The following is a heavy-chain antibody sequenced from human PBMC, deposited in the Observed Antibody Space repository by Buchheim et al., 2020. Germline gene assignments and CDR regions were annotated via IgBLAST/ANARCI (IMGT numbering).Heavy chain of an antibody. CDR1: GFTFSSYA. D-gene: IGHD4-11*01. Sequence: QVQLVESGGGVVQPGRSLRLSCAASGFTFSSYAMHWVRQAPGKGLEWVAVISYDGSNKYYADSVKGRFTISRDNSKNTLYLQMNSLRAEDTAVYYCARVSDDYSLDYWGQGTL. CDR2: ISYDGSNK. CDR3: ARVSDDYSLDY. J-gene: IGHJ4*02. V-gene: IGHV3-30-3*01.